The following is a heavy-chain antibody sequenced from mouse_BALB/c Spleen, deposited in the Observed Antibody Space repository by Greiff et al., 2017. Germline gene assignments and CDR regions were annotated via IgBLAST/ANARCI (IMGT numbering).Heavy chain of an antibody. J-gene: IGHJ3*01. CDR3: ARQRDSWFAY. V-gene: IGHV5-12-2*01. CDR1: GFTFSSYT. CDR2: ISNGGGST. Sequence: EVQLVESGGGLVQPGGSLKLSCAASGFTFSSYTMSWVRQTPEKRLEWVAYISNGGGSTYYPDTVKGRFTISRDNAKNTLYLQMSSLKSEDTAMYYCARQRDSWFAYWGQGTLVTVSA.